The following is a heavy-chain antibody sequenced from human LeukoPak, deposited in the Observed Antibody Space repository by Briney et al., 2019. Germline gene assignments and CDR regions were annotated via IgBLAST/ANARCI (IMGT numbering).Heavy chain of an antibody. V-gene: IGHV4-59*01. CDR3: ARDCGRYCSAVTCYINWFDL. D-gene: IGHD2-15*01. CDR1: LGSMSSYY. J-gene: IGHJ5*02. CDR2: IYYSGST. Sequence: SETLSLTCTVSLGSMSSYYWSWIRQPPGKGLEWIGYIYYSGSTKYNPSLKSRVTISVDTSKNQFSLKLSSVTAADTGVYYCARDCGRYCSAVTCYINWFDLWGQGTLVTVSS.